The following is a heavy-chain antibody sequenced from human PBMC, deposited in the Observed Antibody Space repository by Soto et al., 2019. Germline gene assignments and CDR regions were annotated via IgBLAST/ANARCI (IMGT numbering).Heavy chain of an antibody. CDR2: INHSGST. CDR1: GGSFSGYY. CDR3: ARVGADCYDSSGYYYYYYGMDV. D-gene: IGHD3-22*01. V-gene: IGHV4-34*01. J-gene: IGHJ6*02. Sequence: SETLSLTCAVYGGSFSGYYWSWIRQPPGKGLEWIGEINHSGSTNYNPSLKSRVTISVDTSKNQFSLKLSSVTAADTAVYYCARVGADCYDSSGYYYYYYGMDVWGQGTTVTVSS.